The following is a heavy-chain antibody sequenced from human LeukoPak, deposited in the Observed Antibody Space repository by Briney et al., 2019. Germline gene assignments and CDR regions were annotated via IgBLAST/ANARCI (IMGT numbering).Heavy chain of an antibody. D-gene: IGHD3-16*02. J-gene: IGHJ6*02. Sequence: SETLSLTCTVSGGSISSSSYYWGWIRQPPGKGLEWIGSIYYSGSTYYNPSLKSRVTISVDTSKNQFSLKLSSVTAAGTAVYYCARLSMVTFGGVIASWDYYYGMDVWGQGTTVTVSS. V-gene: IGHV4-39*01. CDR2: IYYSGST. CDR3: ARLSMVTFGGVIASWDYYYGMDV. CDR1: GGSISSSSYY.